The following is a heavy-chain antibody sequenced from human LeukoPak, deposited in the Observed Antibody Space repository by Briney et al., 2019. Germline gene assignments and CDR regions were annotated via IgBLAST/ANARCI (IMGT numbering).Heavy chain of an antibody. CDR3: ARELHGSGSYLFDY. CDR1: GEPISGFY. V-gene: IGHV4-59*01. CDR2: IYYSGST. J-gene: IGHJ4*02. Sequence: PSETLSLTCTVSGEPISGFYWTWIRQPPGKGLEWIGYIYYSGSTNYNPSLKSRVTISVDTSKNQFSLKLSSVTAADTAVYYCARELHGSGSYLFDYWGQGTLVTVSS. D-gene: IGHD3-10*01.